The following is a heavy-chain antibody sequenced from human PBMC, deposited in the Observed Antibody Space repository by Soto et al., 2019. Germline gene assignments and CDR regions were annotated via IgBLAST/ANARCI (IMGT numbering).Heavy chain of an antibody. CDR3: ATYKDAASWIVVLSLTPGRYYMDV. Sequence: GASVKVSCKVSGYTLTELSMHWVRQAPGKGLEWMGGFDPEDGETIYAQKFQGRVTMTEDTSTDTAYMELSSLRSDDTAVYYCATYKDAASWIVVLSLTPGRYYMDVWGKGTTVTVSS. D-gene: IGHD3-22*01. J-gene: IGHJ6*03. V-gene: IGHV1-24*01. CDR1: GYTLTELS. CDR2: FDPEDGET.